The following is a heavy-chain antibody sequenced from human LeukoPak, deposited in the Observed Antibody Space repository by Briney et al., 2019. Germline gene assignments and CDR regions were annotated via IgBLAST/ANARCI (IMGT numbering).Heavy chain of an antibody. CDR3: ARELVGATTYFDY. D-gene: IGHD1-26*01. V-gene: IGHV4-4*02. CDR1: GGSISSSNW. J-gene: IGHJ4*02. CDR2: IYHSGST. Sequence: PSETLSLTCAVSGGSISSSNWWSWVRQPPGKGLEWIGEIYHSGSTNYNPSLKSRVTISVDKSKNQFSLKLSSVTAADTAVYYCARELVGATTYFDYWGQGTLVTVSS.